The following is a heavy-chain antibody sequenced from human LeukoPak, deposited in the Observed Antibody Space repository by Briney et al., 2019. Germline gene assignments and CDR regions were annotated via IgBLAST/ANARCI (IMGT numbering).Heavy chain of an antibody. CDR2: MNPNSGNT. CDR1: GYTFTSYD. CDR3: VRGLKGSSSFDP. J-gene: IGHJ5*02. D-gene: IGHD6-13*01. Sequence: GASVKVSCKASGYTFTSYDINWVRQATVQGLEWMGWMNPNSGNTGYAQKFQGRVTMTRNTSISTAYMELSSLRSEDTAVYYGVRGLKGSSSFDPWGQGTLVTVSS. V-gene: IGHV1-8*01.